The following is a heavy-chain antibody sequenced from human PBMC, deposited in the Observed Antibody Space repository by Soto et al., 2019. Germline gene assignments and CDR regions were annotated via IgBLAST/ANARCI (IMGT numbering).Heavy chain of an antibody. CDR3: ARYFLFDP. V-gene: IGHV1-69*02. CDR2: IIPILGIA. J-gene: IGHJ5*02. CDR1: GGTFSSYT. D-gene: IGHD3-9*01. Sequence: QVQLVQSGAEVKKPGSSVKVSCKACGGTFSSYTISWVRQAPGQGLEWMGRIIPILGIANYAQKFQGRVTITADKSTSTAYMALSSLRSEDTAVYYCARYFLFDPWGQGTLVTVSS.